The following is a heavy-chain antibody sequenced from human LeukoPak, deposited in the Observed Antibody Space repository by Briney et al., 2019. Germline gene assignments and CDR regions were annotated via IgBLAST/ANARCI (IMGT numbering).Heavy chain of an antibody. CDR1: GFTFDDYA. CDR3: AKAAYGALTPLCDY. V-gene: IGHV3-9*01. Sequence: GGSLRLSCAASGFTFDDYAMHWVRQAPGKGLEWVSGISWNGGSIGYADSVKGRFTISRDNAKNSLYLQMNSLRAEDTALYYCAKAAYGALTPLCDYWGQGTLVTVSS. D-gene: IGHD4-17*01. J-gene: IGHJ4*02. CDR2: ISWNGGSI.